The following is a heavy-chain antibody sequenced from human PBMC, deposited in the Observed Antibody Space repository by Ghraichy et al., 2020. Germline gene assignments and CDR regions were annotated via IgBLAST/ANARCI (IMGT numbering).Heavy chain of an antibody. CDR3: ATAPGPLYCSGGSCYGGTYFDY. CDR1: GYTLTELS. J-gene: IGHJ4*02. Sequence: ASVKVSCKVSGYTLTELSMHWVRQAPGKGLEWMGGFDPEDGETIYAQKFQGRVTMTEDTSTDTAYMELSSLRSEDTAVYYCATAPGPLYCSGGSCYGGTYFDYWGQGTLVTVSS. D-gene: IGHD2-15*01. V-gene: IGHV1-24*01. CDR2: FDPEDGET.